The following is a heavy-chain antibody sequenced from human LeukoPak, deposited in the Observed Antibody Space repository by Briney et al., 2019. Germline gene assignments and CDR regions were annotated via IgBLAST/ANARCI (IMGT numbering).Heavy chain of an antibody. Sequence: SVKVSCKASGGTFSSYTISWVRQAPGQGLEWMGRIIPILGIANYARKFQGRVTITADKSTSTAYMELSSLRSEATAVYYCARVGGYDYGDYPLFYWGQGTLVTVSS. CDR1: GGTFSSYT. D-gene: IGHD4-17*01. J-gene: IGHJ4*02. CDR2: IIPILGIA. CDR3: ARVGGYDYGDYPLFY. V-gene: IGHV1-69*02.